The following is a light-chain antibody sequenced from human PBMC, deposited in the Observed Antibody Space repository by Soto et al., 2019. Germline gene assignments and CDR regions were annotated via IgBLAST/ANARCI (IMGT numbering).Light chain of an antibody. V-gene: IGLV1-47*01. J-gene: IGLJ2*01. Sequence: QSVLTQPPSASGTPGQRVTISCSGSSSNIGSNYVSWYQQLPGTAPKLLIYRNNQRPSGVPDRFSGSKSGTSASLAISGLRSEDESDYYCAAWDDSLSGLVFGGGTQLTVL. CDR3: AAWDDSLSGLV. CDR2: RNN. CDR1: SSNIGSNY.